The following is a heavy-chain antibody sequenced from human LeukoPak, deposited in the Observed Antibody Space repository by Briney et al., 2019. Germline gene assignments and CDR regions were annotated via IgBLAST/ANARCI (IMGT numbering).Heavy chain of an antibody. CDR2: IHYTGKN. CDR1: GDSITNYY. CDR3: ARWHERLLAFDS. D-gene: IGHD1-1*01. J-gene: IGHJ4*02. Sequence: SETLSLTCSVSGDSITNYYWNWVRQPPGKGLEWIGYIHYTGKNYYDPSLKSRITMSVDTSKSQFSLKLSSVTTADTAVYYCARWHERLLAFDSWGQGALVTVSS. V-gene: IGHV4-59*01.